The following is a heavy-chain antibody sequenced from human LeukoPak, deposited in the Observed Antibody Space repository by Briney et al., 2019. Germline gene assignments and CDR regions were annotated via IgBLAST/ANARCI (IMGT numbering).Heavy chain of an antibody. D-gene: IGHD6-19*01. J-gene: IGHJ4*02. CDR1: GFTFSSYS. V-gene: IGHV3-21*01. Sequence: GGSLRLSCAASGFTFSSYSMNWDRQAPGKGLEWVSSISSSSSYIYYADSVKGRFTISRDNAKNSLYLQMNSLRAEDTAVYYCARDILSGWFDYWGQGTLVTVSS. CDR2: ISSSSSYI. CDR3: ARDILSGWFDY.